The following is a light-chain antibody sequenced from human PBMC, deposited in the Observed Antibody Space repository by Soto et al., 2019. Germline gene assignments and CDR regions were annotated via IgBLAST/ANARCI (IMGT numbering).Light chain of an antibody. V-gene: IGLV2-14*01. CDR3: SSYTSSSTRV. Sequence: QSVLTQPASVSGSPGQSITISCTGTSSDVGGYNYVSWYQQHPGKAPKLMIYEVSNRPSGVSNRFSGSKSGNTASRTISGLQAEDEADYYCSSYTSSSTRVFGTGTKVTVL. J-gene: IGLJ1*01. CDR2: EVS. CDR1: SSDVGGYNY.